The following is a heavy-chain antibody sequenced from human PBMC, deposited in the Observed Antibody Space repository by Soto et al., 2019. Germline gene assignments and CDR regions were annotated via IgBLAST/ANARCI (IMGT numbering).Heavy chain of an antibody. D-gene: IGHD3-10*01. CDR3: AREKPYTMVRGVIIHYGMDV. CDR2: IGTAGDT. CDR1: GLTFYSYD. Sequence: PGGSPRRSCAASGLTFYSYDMHWVRQATGKGLEWVSAIGTAGDTYYPGSVKGRFTISRENAKNSLYLQMNSLRAEDTAVYYCAREKPYTMVRGVIIHYGMDVWGQGTTVTV. V-gene: IGHV3-13*01. J-gene: IGHJ6*02.